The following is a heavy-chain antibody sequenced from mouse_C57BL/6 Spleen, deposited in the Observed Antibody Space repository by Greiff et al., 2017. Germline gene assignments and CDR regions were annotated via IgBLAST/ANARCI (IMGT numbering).Heavy chain of an antibody. CDR2: LSYDGSN. D-gene: IGHD1-2*01. V-gene: IGHV3-6*01. Sequence: EVKLVESGPGLVKPSQSLSLTCSVTGYSITSGYYWNWIRQFPGNKLEWMGYLSYDGSNNYNPSLKNRISITRDTSKSQFFQKLNSVTTEDTATYYCARDLYGGFAYWGQGTLVTVSA. CDR3: ARDLYGGFAY. J-gene: IGHJ3*01. CDR1: GYSITSGYY.